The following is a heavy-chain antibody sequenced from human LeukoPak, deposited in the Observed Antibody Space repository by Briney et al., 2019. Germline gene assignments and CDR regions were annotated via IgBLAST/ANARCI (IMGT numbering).Heavy chain of an antibody. D-gene: IGHD3-22*01. CDR2: ISSSSSYI. V-gene: IGHV3-21*01. J-gene: IGHJ3*02. CDR3: ARMVYYDSSGYSPFDAFDI. CDR1: GFTFSSYS. Sequence: PGGSLRLSCAASGFTFSSYSMTWVRQAPGKGLEWVSSISSSSSYIYYADSVKGRFTISRDNAKNSLYLQMNSLRAEDTAVYYCARMVYYDSSGYSPFDAFDIWGQGTMVTVSS.